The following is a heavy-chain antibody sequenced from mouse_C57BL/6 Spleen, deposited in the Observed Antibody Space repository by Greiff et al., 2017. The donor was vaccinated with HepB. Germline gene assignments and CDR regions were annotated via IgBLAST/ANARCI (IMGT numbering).Heavy chain of an antibody. Sequence: QVQLQQSGAELVRPGASVTLSCKASGYTFTDYEMHWVKQTPVHGLEWIGAIDPETGGTAYNQKFKGKAILTADKSSSTAYMELRSLTSEDSAVYYCTNGAAQATGFAYWGQGTLVTVSA. CDR2: IDPETGGT. V-gene: IGHV1-15*01. CDR3: TNGAAQATGFAY. D-gene: IGHD3-2*02. CDR1: GYTFTDYE. J-gene: IGHJ3*01.